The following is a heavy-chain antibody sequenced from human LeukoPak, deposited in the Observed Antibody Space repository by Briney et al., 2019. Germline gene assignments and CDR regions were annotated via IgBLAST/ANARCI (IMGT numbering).Heavy chain of an antibody. CDR3: ARALRARITGTTASVYGMDV. D-gene: IGHD1-20*01. CDR1: GGSISSYY. V-gene: IGHV4-59*01. J-gene: IGHJ6*02. Sequence: SETLSLPCTVSGGSISSYYWSWIRQPPGKGLEWIGYIYYSGSTNYNPPLKSRVTISVDTSKNQFSLKLSSVTAADTAVYYCARALRARITGTTASVYGMDVWGQGTTVTVSS. CDR2: IYYSGST.